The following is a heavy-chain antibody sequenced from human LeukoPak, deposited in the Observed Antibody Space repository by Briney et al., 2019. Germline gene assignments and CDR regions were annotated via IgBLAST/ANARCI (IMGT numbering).Heavy chain of an antibody. Sequence: SVKVSCKASGGTFSSYAISWVRQAPGQGLEWMVRIIPIFGTANYARRFQGRVTITTDESTRTAYMELSSLRSEDTAVYYCGRARRPYDTSGYYGYPFDYWGQGTLVTVSS. V-gene: IGHV1-69*05. CDR2: IIPIFGTA. D-gene: IGHD3-22*01. CDR3: GRARRPYDTSGYYGYPFDY. J-gene: IGHJ4*02. CDR1: GGTFSSYA.